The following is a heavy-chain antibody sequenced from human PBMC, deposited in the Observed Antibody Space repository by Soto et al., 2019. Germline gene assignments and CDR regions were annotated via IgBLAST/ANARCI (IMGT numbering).Heavy chain of an antibody. D-gene: IGHD6-25*01. V-gene: IGHV1-58*02. Sequence: SVKGSCKASGFTFTRSAMQWVRQARGQRLEWIGWIVVGSGNTNYAQKFQERVNITRDMSTSTAYMELSSLRSEDTAVYYCAALEVGYLFMDVWGQGTTVTVSS. CDR3: AALEVGYLFMDV. CDR2: IVVGSGNT. CDR1: GFTFTRSA. J-gene: IGHJ6*02.